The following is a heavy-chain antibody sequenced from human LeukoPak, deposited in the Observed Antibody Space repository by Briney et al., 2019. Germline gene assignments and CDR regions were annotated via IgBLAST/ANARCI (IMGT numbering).Heavy chain of an antibody. D-gene: IGHD3-16*02. Sequence: GSLRPPRATSGFPFSSYCMHLVRQAPSQGLEWVAGITIGGSNKYYADSVKGRFTISRDNSKNTLYLQMNSLRAEDTAVYYCARAPFYVWGSYHSYYYYGMDVWGQGTTVTVSS. J-gene: IGHJ6*02. CDR3: ARAPFYVWGSYHSYYYYGMDV. CDR1: GFPFSSYC. V-gene: IGHV3-30-3*01. CDR2: ITIGGSNK.